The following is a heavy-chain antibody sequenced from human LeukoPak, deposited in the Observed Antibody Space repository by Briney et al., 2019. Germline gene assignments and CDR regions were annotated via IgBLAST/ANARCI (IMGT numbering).Heavy chain of an antibody. V-gene: IGHV3-74*01. CDR2: INSDGTST. D-gene: IGHD5-24*01. Sequence: GGSLRLSCAASGFTFSSYWMHWVRQAPGKGLVWVSRINSDGTSTNYADSVKGRFTISRDNAKNTLYLQMNSLRAEDTAVYYCARAREMATNHNADTWGQGTLVTVSS. CDR3: ARAREMATNHNADT. CDR1: GFTFSSYW. J-gene: IGHJ5*02.